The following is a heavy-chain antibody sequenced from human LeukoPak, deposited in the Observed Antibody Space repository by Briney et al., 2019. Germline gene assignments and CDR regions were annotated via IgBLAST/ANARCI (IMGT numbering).Heavy chain of an antibody. CDR2: INPNSGGT. V-gene: IGHV1-2*02. CDR3: AREPCSGSSCYSGS. J-gene: IGHJ4*02. CDR1: GYTFTGYY. D-gene: IGHD2-15*01. Sequence: ASVKVSCKASGYTFTGYYMHWVRQAPGQGLEWMGWINPNSGGTNYAQKFQGRVTMTRDTSISTAYMELSRLRSDDTAVYYCAREPCSGSSCYSGSWGQGTLVTVSS.